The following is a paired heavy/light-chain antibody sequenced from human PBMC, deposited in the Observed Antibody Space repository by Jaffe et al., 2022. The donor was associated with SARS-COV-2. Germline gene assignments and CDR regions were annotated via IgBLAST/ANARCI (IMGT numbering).Heavy chain of an antibody. CDR2: ISSSGGST. V-gene: IGHV3-23*01. J-gene: IGHJ6*02. CDR3: AKGLRLGEFPPYGMDV. Sequence: EVQLLESGGNVVQPGESLRLSCVASGFTFSGYAMNWVRQAAGKGLEWVSGISSSGGSTYHADSVKGRFTISRGNSKNTLFLQMNSLKVEDTAVYYCAKGLRLGEFPPYGMDVWGQGTTVIVSS. D-gene: IGHD3-16*01. CDR1: GFTFSGYA.
Light chain of an antibody. CDR2: DAS. J-gene: IGKJ3*01. CDR3: QQSYTGPFT. CDR1: QRIVNY. V-gene: IGKV1-39*01. Sequence: DIQMTQSPSSLSVSVGDRVTITCRASQRIVNYLNWYQQKPGKAPRLLIYDASSLQSGVPSRFSGSGSGTDFTLTISSLQPEDFATYYCQQSYTGPFTFGPGTKVEIK.